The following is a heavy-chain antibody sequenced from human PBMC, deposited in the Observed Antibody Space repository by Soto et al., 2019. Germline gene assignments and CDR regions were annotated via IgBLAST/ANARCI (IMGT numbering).Heavy chain of an antibody. CDR1: GYTFTSFG. D-gene: IGHD3-16*01. CDR2: ISGYNGNT. Sequence: QVQLVQSGDVVKKPGASVKVSCKASGYTFTSFGISWVRQAPEQGLEWMGWISGYNGNTNYAEKFQDRVTMTTDTSTTTAYMELRSLKSDDTAVYYCAKGGIRVDAVRMDSWGQGTLVTVSS. V-gene: IGHV1-18*04. CDR3: AKGGIRVDAVRMDS. J-gene: IGHJ5*01.